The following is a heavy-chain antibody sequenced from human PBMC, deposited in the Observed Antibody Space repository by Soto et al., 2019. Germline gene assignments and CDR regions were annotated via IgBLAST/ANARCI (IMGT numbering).Heavy chain of an antibody. CDR1: GFFISSGNY. J-gene: IGHJ3*01. D-gene: IGHD2-15*01. CDR2: IFHGGNT. V-gene: IGHV4-38-2*01. CDR3: ARARWSDAFDV. Sequence: PSETLSLTCAVSGFFISSGNYWGWIRKPPGKGLEWIGSIFHGGNTYYNPSLKSRVTISVDMSKNQFSLKLNSVTAADTAVYYCARARWSDAFDVWGQGTVVTVSS.